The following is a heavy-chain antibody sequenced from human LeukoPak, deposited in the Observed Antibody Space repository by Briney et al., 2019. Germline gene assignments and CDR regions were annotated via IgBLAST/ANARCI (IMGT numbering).Heavy chain of an antibody. J-gene: IGHJ4*02. Sequence: PGGSLRLSCAASGFTFSSYAMHWVRQAPGKGLEWVAVISYDGSNKYYADSVKGRFTISRDNSKNTLYLQMNSLRAEDTAECYCARAGGYSYGYVYWGQGTLVTVSS. CDR3: ARAGGYSYGYVY. CDR1: GFTFSSYA. CDR2: ISYDGSNK. V-gene: IGHV3-30-3*01. D-gene: IGHD5-18*01.